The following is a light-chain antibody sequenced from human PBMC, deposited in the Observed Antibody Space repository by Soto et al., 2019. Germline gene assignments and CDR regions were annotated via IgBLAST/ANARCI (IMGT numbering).Light chain of an antibody. CDR3: QQYGTSRA. CDR1: QSVNSGY. J-gene: IGKJ1*01. V-gene: IGKV3-20*01. CDR2: GAS. Sequence: ENVLTQSPGTLSLSPGERATLSCRASQSVNSGYLAWYQQKPGQGPRLLIHGASTRATGIPDRFSGSGSGSDFTLTITRVEPEDFAVYYCQQYGTSRAFGQGTKVEIK.